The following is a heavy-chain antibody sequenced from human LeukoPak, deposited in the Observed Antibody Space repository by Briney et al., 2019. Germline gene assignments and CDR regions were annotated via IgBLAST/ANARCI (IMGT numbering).Heavy chain of an antibody. J-gene: IGHJ3*02. Sequence: SETLSLTCTVSGGSISSGGYYWSWIRQHPGKGLEWIGYIYYSGSTYYNPSLKSRVTISVDRSKNQFSLKLSSVTAADTAVYYCARDGGYGDYGYSKGAFDIWGQGTMVTVSS. CDR1: GGSISSGGYY. V-gene: IGHV4-31*03. CDR3: ARDGGYGDYGYSKGAFDI. CDR2: IYYSGST. D-gene: IGHD4-17*01.